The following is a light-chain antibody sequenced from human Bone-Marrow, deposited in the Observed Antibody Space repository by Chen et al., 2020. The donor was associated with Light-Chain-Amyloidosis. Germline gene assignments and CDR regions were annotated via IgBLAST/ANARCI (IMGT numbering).Light chain of an antibody. CDR3: HQYNNWPPKGT. V-gene: IGKV3-15*01. Sequence: EIVMTQSPATLSVSPGERATLSCRDSQSVSSNLAWYQQKPGQAPWLLIYGASTRATGIPARFSGSGSGTEFTRTISSLQSEDFAVYYDHQYNNWPPKGTFGQGTKVEIK. CDR2: GAS. J-gene: IGKJ1*01. CDR1: QSVSSN.